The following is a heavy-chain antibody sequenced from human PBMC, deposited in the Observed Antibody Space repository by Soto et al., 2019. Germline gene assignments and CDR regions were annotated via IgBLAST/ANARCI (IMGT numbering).Heavy chain of an antibody. Sequence: SVKVSCTASGFTFTSSAVQWVRQARGQRLEWIGWIVVGSGNTNYAQKFQERVTITRDMSTSTAYMELSSLRSEDTAVYYCAAGDLTIFGVVQGYYYGMDVWGQGTTVTVSS. V-gene: IGHV1-58*01. D-gene: IGHD3-3*01. J-gene: IGHJ6*02. CDR3: AAGDLTIFGVVQGYYYGMDV. CDR2: IVVGSGNT. CDR1: GFTFTSSA.